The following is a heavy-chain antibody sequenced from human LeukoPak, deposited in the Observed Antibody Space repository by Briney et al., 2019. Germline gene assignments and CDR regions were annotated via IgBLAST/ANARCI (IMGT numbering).Heavy chain of an antibody. CDR1: SYSISTGYY. CDR2: IFHSGTT. CDR3: AKSIASAGTNSCYYMDV. D-gene: IGHD6-13*01. Sequence: SETLSLTCTVSSYSISTGYYWGCIPQSPEKGLEWIGSIFHSGTTYYNPSLKSRVTLSVDTSKNQFSLRLSSVTAADTGVYFCAKSIASAGTNSCYYMDVWGKGTTVSVSS. V-gene: IGHV4-38-2*02. J-gene: IGHJ6*03.